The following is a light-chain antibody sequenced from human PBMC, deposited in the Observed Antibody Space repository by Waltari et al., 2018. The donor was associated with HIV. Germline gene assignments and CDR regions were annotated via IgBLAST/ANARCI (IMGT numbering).Light chain of an antibody. Sequence: QSALTQPASVSGAPGQSITISCMRTSSDVGGYNLVSCYQHHPGKAPKLMIYEFSKRSLEVSNRFPGSKSGNTASLTISGLQAEDEAEYSCCSYACSSNPHLVFGGGTKLTVL. CDR3: CSYACSSNPHLV. CDR1: SSDVGGYNL. CDR2: EFS. J-gene: IGLJ2*01. V-gene: IGLV2-23*02.